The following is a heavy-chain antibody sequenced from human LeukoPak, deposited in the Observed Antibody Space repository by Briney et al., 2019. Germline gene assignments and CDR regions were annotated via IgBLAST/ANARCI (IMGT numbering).Heavy chain of an antibody. D-gene: IGHD1-26*01. CDR2: TRSDGNDK. CDR3: ARDRGRRLSGSYSGTVDY. Sequence: PGGSLRLSCAASGFTFSNYGMHWVRQAPGKGLEWVAFTRSDGNDKYYADSVKGRFTISRDNAKNSLYLQMNSLRAEDTAAYYCARDRGRRLSGSYSGTVDYWGQGTLVTVSS. V-gene: IGHV3-30*02. CDR1: GFTFSNYG. J-gene: IGHJ4*02.